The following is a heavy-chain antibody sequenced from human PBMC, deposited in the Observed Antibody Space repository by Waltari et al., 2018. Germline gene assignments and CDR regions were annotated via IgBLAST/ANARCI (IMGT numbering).Heavy chain of an antibody. CDR1: GGSISSGDYY. J-gene: IGHJ6*02. V-gene: IGHV4-30-4*08. Sequence: QVQLQESGPGLVKPSQTLSLTCTVSGGSISSGDYYWSWIRQPPGKGLEWIGYIYYSGSTYYNPSLKSRVTISVDTSKNQFSLKLSSVTAADTVVYYCARDKASIVVVPAATYGMDVWGQGTTVTVSS. CDR3: ARDKASIVVVPAATYGMDV. CDR2: IYYSGST. D-gene: IGHD2-2*01.